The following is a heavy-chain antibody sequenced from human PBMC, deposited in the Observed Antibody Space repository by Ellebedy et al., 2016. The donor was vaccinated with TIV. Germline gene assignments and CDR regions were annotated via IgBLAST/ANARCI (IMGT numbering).Heavy chain of an antibody. CDR2: IKQDGSET. CDR1: GFTFSSNW. D-gene: IGHD3-10*01. V-gene: IGHV3-7*03. Sequence: GESLKISCAASGFTFSSNWMSWVRQTPGKGLEWVAYIKQDGSETYYVDSVKGRFTISSDNAKNSLYLQMNSLRAEDTAVYYCARGRSFTWGQGTLVTVSS. CDR3: ARGRSFT. J-gene: IGHJ5*02.